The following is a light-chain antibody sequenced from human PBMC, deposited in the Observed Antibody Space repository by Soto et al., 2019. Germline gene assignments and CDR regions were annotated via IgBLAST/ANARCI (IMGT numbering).Light chain of an antibody. J-gene: IGKJ4*01. Sequence: DIQMTQSPSSLSASVGDRVTITCRASQSISSYLNWYQQKPGKAPKFLIYAASSLQSGVPSRFSGSGSGTDFTLTISSLQPEDFATYYCQQSYTTPPKLTFGGGTKVEIK. V-gene: IGKV1-39*01. CDR2: AAS. CDR3: QQSYTTPPKLT. CDR1: QSISSY.